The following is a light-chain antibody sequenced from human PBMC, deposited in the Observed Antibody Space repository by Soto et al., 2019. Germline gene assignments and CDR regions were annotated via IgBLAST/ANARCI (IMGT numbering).Light chain of an antibody. CDR2: LGS. Sequence: DIVMTQSPLSLPVTPGEPASISCRSSQSLLHSNGYNYLDWYLQKPGQSPQLLIYLGSNRASGVPDRFSGSGSGTEFTLKISRVEAEDVGIYYCMQALQTQYTFGQGTKLEIK. J-gene: IGKJ2*01. CDR1: QSLLHSNGYNY. CDR3: MQALQTQYT. V-gene: IGKV2-28*01.